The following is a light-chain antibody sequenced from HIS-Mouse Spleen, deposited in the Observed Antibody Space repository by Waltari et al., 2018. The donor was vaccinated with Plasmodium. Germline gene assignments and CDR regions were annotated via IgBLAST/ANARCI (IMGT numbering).Light chain of an antibody. CDR3: QQYYSTPYT. J-gene: IGKJ2*01. CDR1: QSVLYSSNNKNY. V-gene: IGKV4-1*01. CDR2: WAS. Sequence: DIVMTQSPDSLSASLGERATINCKSSQSVLYSSNNKNYLACDQQKPGQPPTLLIYWASTRESGVPDRFSGSGSGTDFTLTISSLQAEDVAVYYCQQYYSTPYTFGQGTKLEIK.